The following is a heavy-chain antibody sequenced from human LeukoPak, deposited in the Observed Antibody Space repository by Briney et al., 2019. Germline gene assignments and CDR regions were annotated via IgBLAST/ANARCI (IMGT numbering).Heavy chain of an antibody. CDR2: ISYDGSNK. CDR1: GFTFSSYA. V-gene: IGHV3-30-3*01. Sequence: GGSLRLSCAASGFTFSSYAMHWVRQAPGKGLEWVAVISYDGSNKYYADSVKGRFTISRDNSKNTLYLQMNSLRAGDTAVYYCASGGRVQSPLDYWGQGTLVTVSS. D-gene: IGHD1-1*01. CDR3: ASGGRVQSPLDY. J-gene: IGHJ4*02.